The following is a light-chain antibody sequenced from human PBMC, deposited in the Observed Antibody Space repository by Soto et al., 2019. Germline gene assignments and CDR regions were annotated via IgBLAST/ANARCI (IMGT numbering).Light chain of an antibody. CDR2: EVS. J-gene: IGLJ2*01. V-gene: IGLV2-14*01. CDR1: SSDVGGYTY. CDR3: SSYTTRNTVL. Sequence: QSVLTQPASVSGSPGQSITISCTGTSSDVGGYTYVSWYQQHPSRAPKLMIYEVSNRPSGGSNRFSGSKSGNTASLTISGLQAEDEADYYCSSYTTRNTVLFGGGTKLTVL.